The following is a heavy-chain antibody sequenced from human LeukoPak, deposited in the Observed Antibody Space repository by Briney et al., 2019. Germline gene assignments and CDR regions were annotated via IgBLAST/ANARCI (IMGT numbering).Heavy chain of an antibody. D-gene: IGHD3-10*01. J-gene: IGHJ4*02. V-gene: IGHV1-2*02. CDR2: INPNGGET. Sequence: ASVKVSCKTSGYTFSSYAMNWVRQAPGPGLEWIGWINPNGGETIYAQKLQGSVTMTRDTSINTAYMELNRLRSDDTAVYFCARTRGHHATMAYFDYWGQGTLVTVSS. CDR3: ARTRGHHATMAYFDY. CDR1: GYTFSSYA.